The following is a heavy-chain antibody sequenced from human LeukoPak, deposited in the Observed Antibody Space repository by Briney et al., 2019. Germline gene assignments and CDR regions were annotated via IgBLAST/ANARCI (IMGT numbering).Heavy chain of an antibody. CDR3: AREALLWFGELWDNHYNWFDP. J-gene: IGHJ5*02. CDR2: FDPEDGET. V-gene: IGHV1-24*01. D-gene: IGHD3-10*01. CDR1: GYTLTELS. Sequence: ASVKVSCKVSGYTLTELSMHWVRQAPGKGLEWMGGFDPEDGETIYAQKFQGRVTMTEDTSTDTAYMELSSLRSEDTAVYYCAREALLWFGELWDNHYNWFDPWGQGTLVTVSS.